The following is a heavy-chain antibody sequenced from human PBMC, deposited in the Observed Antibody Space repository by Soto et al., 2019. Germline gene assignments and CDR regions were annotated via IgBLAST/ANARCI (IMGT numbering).Heavy chain of an antibody. CDR1: GYSIISGGYY. Sequence: ASETLSLTCAVSGYSIISGGYYWNWIRQPPGKGLEWIGSIYDNGGTYYNPSLKSRVTISLDRSKNQFSLKLNSVTAADTAVFYCARLDAYNSFDYWGPGILVTVSS. CDR2: IYDNGGT. J-gene: IGHJ4*02. D-gene: IGHD2-2*01. V-gene: IGHV4-30-2*01. CDR3: ARLDAYNSFDY.